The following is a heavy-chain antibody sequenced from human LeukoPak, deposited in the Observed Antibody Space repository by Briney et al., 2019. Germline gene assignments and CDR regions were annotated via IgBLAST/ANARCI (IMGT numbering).Heavy chain of an antibody. J-gene: IGHJ5*02. Sequence: SETLSLTCTVSGGSISSSSYYWGWIRQPPGKGLEWIGSIYYSGSTYYNPSLKSRVTISVDTSKNQFSLKLSSVTAADTAVYYCARGGGSGSYYKSAWFDPWGQGTLVTVSS. V-gene: IGHV4-39*07. D-gene: IGHD3-10*01. CDR2: IYYSGST. CDR1: GGSISSSSYY. CDR3: ARGGGSGSYYKSAWFDP.